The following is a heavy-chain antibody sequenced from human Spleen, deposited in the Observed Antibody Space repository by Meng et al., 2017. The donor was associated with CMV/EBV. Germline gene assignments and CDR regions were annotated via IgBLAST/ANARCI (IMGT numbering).Heavy chain of an antibody. CDR1: GFTFSSFA. CDR3: AKAFSSSWYREYYDS. CDR2: ISGGGDRS. V-gene: IGHV3-23*01. J-gene: IGHJ4*02. Sequence: GESLKISCAASGFTFSSFAMTWVRQAPGKGLEWVSGISGGGDRSYYADSVKGRFTISRDNSKNTLYLQMNSLRVEDTAAYYCAKAFSSSWYREYYDSWGQGTLVTVSS. D-gene: IGHD6-13*01.